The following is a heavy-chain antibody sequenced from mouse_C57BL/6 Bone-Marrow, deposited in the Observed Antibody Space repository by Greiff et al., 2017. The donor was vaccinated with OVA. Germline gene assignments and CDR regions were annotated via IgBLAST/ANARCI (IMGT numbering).Heavy chain of an antibody. CDR3: AIRGGFAY. J-gene: IGHJ3*01. D-gene: IGHD1-1*01. V-gene: IGHV5-17*01. Sequence: EVKLMESGGGLVKPGGSLKLSCAASGFTFSDYGMHWVRQAPEKGLEWVAYISSGSSTIYYADTVKGRFTISRDNAKNTLFLQMTSLRSEDTAMYYCAIRGGFAYWGQGTLVTVSA. CDR2: ISSGSSTI. CDR1: GFTFSDYG.